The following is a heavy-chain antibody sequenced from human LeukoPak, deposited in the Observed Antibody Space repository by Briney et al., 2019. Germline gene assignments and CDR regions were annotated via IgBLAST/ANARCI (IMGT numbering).Heavy chain of an antibody. CDR2: ISTYNGNT. Sequence: GASVKVSCKASVYTFTSYGISWVRQAPGQGLEWMGWISTYNGNTNYAQKLQGRVTMTTDTSTSTAYMGLRSLRSDDTAVYYCASWRGMVGDYWGQGTLVTVSS. D-gene: IGHD3-10*02. CDR1: VYTFTSYG. J-gene: IGHJ4*02. CDR3: ASWRGMVGDY. V-gene: IGHV1-18*01.